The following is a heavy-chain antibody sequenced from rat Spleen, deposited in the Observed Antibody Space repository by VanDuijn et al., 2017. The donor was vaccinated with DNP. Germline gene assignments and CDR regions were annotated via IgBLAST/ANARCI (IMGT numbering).Heavy chain of an antibody. CDR2: ISYCGSTT. J-gene: IGHJ4*01. V-gene: IGHV5-29*01. CDR1: GFTFSDYY. Sequence: EVLLVESDGGLVQPGRSLKLSCAASGFTFSDYYMAWVRQGPTRGLEWVATISYCGSTTYYRDSVKCRFTIARADAKSTLYLQMDSLRSEDTATYYCARHRTISPFYYAMNAWGQGASVTGSS. CDR3: ARHRTISPFYYAMNA.